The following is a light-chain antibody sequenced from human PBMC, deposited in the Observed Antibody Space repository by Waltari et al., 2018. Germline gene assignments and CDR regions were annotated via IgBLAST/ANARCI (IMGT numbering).Light chain of an antibody. CDR1: QSVNGY. CDR3: QQRRNWPLT. Sequence: EIVLTQYPATLSLSPGERATLSCRASQSVNGYLAWYQQRPGQAPRLLIDDTSNRATGIPAMFSGSGSETDFTLTISSLEPDDSAVYYCQQRRNWPLTCGGGTKVEIK. CDR2: DTS. V-gene: IGKV3-11*01. J-gene: IGKJ4*01.